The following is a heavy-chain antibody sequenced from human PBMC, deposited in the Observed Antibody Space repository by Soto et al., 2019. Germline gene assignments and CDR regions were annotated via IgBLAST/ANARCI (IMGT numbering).Heavy chain of an antibody. CDR2: ISGSGGST. J-gene: IGHJ6*02. CDR3: AKEDFTIHHIAAAGNYYYYYGMDV. D-gene: IGHD6-13*01. CDR1: GFTFSSYA. V-gene: IGHV3-23*01. Sequence: EVQLLESGGGLVQPGGSLRLSCAASGFTFSSYAMSWVRQAPGKGLEWVSAISGSGGSTYYADSVKGRFTISRDNSKNTLYLQMNSLRAEDTAVYYCAKEDFTIHHIAAAGNYYYYYGMDVWGQGTTVTVSS.